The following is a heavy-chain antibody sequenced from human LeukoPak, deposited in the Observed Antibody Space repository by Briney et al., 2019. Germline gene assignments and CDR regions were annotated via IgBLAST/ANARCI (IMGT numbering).Heavy chain of an antibody. V-gene: IGHV3-7*01. CDR2: IKQDESEK. CDR3: ARPRWLQFGPHDS. J-gene: IGHJ4*02. Sequence: GGSLRLSCAASGFTLSTFWMSWIRQAPGKGLEWEANIKQDESEKYYVDSVKGRFTISRDNAKNSLFLQMNSLRAEDTAVYYCARPRWLQFGPHDSWGQGTLVTVSS. CDR1: GFTLSTFW. D-gene: IGHD5-24*01.